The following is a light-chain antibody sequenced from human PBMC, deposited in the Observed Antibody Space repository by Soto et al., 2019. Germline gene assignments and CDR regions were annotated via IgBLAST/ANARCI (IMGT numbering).Light chain of an antibody. CDR3: QYYGSSPWT. CDR2: SAS. J-gene: IGKJ1*01. CDR1: QSVNPYY. V-gene: IGKV3-20*01. Sequence: EIVLTQSPGTLSLSPGERATLSCRASQSVNPYYLAWYQQKPGQAPRLLIYSASSMATGIPDRFSGSGSGTDFTLTISRREPEDLVVYYCQYYGSSPWTFGQGTKVEIK.